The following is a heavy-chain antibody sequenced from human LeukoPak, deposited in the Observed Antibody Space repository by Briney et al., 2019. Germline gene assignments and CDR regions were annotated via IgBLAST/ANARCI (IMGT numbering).Heavy chain of an antibody. V-gene: IGHV3-21*01. CDR1: GFTFSSYT. J-gene: IGHJ4*02. Sequence: GGSLRLSCAASGFTFSSYTMNWVRQAPGKGLEWVSSITTSSTYISYADSVKGRFTISRDNAKNSLYLQMNGLRAEDTAVYYCARGKYSSGWFDYWGQGTLVTVSS. D-gene: IGHD6-19*01. CDR3: ARGKYSSGWFDY. CDR2: ITTSSTYI.